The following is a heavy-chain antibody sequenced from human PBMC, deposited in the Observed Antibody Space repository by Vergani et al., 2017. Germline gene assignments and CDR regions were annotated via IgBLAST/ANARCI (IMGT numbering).Heavy chain of an antibody. CDR2: ISSSSSTI. D-gene: IGHD1-26*01. Sequence: VQLVESGGGVVQPGRSLRLSCAASGFTFSSYGMHWVRQAPGKGLEWVSYISSSSSTIYYADSVKGRFTISRDNAKNSLYLQMNSLRAEDTAVYYCARVWGAAAWDFDYWGQGTLVTVSS. J-gene: IGHJ4*02. CDR3: ARVWGAAAWDFDY. CDR1: GFTFSSYG. V-gene: IGHV3-48*04.